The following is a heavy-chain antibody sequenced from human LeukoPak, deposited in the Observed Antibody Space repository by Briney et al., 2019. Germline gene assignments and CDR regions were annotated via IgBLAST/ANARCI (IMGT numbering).Heavy chain of an antibody. D-gene: IGHD6-19*01. V-gene: IGHV4-34*01. Sequence: SETLSLTCAVYGGSFSGYYWSWIRQPPGKGLEWIGEINHSGSTNYNPSLKSRVTISVDTSKNQFSLKLSSVTAADTAVYYCARVRLIAVAGIYYLHYGMDVWGQGTTVTVSS. J-gene: IGHJ6*01. CDR1: GGSFSGYY. CDR2: INHSGST. CDR3: ARVRLIAVAGIYYLHYGMDV.